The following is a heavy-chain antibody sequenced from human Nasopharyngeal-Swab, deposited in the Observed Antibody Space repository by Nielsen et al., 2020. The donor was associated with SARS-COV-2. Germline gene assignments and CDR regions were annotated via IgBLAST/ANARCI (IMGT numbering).Heavy chain of an antibody. CDR1: GFPFRCYS. CDR3: AKVGITMIVVVKYYFDY. J-gene: IGHJ4*02. Sequence: SLKLSFASSGFPFRCYSMTWVRQAPGKGLEWVSAISGSCVSTYYADSVKGRFTISRDNSKNTLYLQMNSLRAEETAVYYCAKVGITMIVVVKYYFDYWGQGTLVTVSS. CDR2: ISGSCVST. D-gene: IGHD3-22*01. V-gene: IGHV3-23*01.